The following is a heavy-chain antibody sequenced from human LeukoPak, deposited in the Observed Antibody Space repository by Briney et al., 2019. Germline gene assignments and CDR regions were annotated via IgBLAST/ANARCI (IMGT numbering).Heavy chain of an antibody. Sequence: PGGSLRLSCAASGFTFSIYDMHWVRQATGKGLEWVSAIGTAGDTHYPGSVKGRFTISRENAKNSLYLQMNSLRAGDTAVYYCARVLLGVFDYWGQGTLVTVSS. J-gene: IGHJ4*02. CDR1: GFTFSIYD. CDR2: IGTAGDT. V-gene: IGHV3-13*01. D-gene: IGHD2/OR15-2a*01. CDR3: ARVLLGVFDY.